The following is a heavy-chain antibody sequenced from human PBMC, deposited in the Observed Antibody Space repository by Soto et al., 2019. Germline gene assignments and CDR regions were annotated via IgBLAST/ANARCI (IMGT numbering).Heavy chain of an antibody. Sequence: PGGSLRLSCAVSRFTFSNYWMSWVRQAPGRGLEWVANIKQDGSEKYYVDSVRGRFTISRDNAKNSLYLQMNSLRAEDTAVYYCAIDSRDSMYRGYYYGVDVWGQGTTVTVSS. CDR2: IKQDGSEK. J-gene: IGHJ6*02. CDR3: AIDSRDSMYRGYYYGVDV. CDR1: RFTFSNYW. D-gene: IGHD3-10*01. V-gene: IGHV3-7*01.